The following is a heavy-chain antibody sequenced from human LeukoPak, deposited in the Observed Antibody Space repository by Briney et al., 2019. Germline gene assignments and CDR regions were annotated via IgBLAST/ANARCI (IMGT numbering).Heavy chain of an antibody. CDR2: IWYDGSNK. Sequence: GGSLRLSCAASGFTFSSYSMNWVRQAPGKGLEWVAVIWYDGSNKYYADSVKGRFTISRDNSKNTLYLQMNSVRAEDTGVYYCTGIAAAGRWNWFDPWGQGTLVTVSS. D-gene: IGHD6-13*01. J-gene: IGHJ5*02. V-gene: IGHV3-33*08. CDR3: TGIAAAGRWNWFDP. CDR1: GFTFSSYS.